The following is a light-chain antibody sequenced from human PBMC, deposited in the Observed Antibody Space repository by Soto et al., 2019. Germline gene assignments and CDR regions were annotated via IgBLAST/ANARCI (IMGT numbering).Light chain of an antibody. Sequence: QAVVTQPTSVSGAPGQRVTISCTGSSSNIGAGYDVHWYQQLPGTAPKLLIYGNSNRPSGVPDRFSGSKSGTSASLAITGFQAEDEADYYCQSYDRSLSGYGFGTGTKLTV. J-gene: IGLJ1*01. V-gene: IGLV1-40*01. CDR3: QSYDRSLSGYG. CDR2: GNS. CDR1: SSNIGAGYD.